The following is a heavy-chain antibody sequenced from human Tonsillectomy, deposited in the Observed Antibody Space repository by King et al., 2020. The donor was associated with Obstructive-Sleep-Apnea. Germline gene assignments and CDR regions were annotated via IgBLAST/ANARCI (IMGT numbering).Heavy chain of an antibody. CDR2: MYYSGNT. Sequence: QLQESGPGLVKPSETLSLTCTVSGGSISNYYWSWIRQPPGKGLEWIGYMYYSGNTNFNPSLKSRVTISADTSKLQFSLRLSSVTAADTAVYYFARHRGVEDYGAYGDYFDYWGQGTLVTVSS. D-gene: IGHD4/OR15-4a*01. CDR1: GGSISNYY. CDR3: ARHRGVEDYGAYGDYFDY. J-gene: IGHJ4*02. V-gene: IGHV4-59*08.